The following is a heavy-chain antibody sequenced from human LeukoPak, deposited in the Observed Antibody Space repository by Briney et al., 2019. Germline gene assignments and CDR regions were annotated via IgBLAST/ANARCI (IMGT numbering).Heavy chain of an antibody. CDR2: IIPILGIA. CDR3: ARDPRVEMATTARDYFDY. D-gene: IGHD5-24*01. V-gene: IGHV1-69*04. J-gene: IGHJ4*02. Sequence: GSSVKVSCKASGGTFSSYAISWVRQAPGQGLEWMGRIIPILGIANYAQKFQGRVTITADKSTSTAYMELSSLRSEDTAVYYCARDPRVEMATTARDYFDYWGQGTLVTVSS. CDR1: GGTFSSYA.